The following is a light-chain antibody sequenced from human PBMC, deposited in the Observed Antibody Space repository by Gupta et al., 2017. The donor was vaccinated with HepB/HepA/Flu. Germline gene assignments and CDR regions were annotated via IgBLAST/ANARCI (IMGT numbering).Light chain of an antibody. CDR3: SSYTSSNTVV. V-gene: IGLV2-14*01. CDR1: SSDVGGYNY. CDR2: EVS. Sequence: QSALTQPAPVSVSPGQSITISCTGTSSDVGGYNYVSWYQQHPGKAPKLMIYEVSNRPSGVSIRFSGSTSGNTASLTISGLQAEDEADYYCSSYTSSNTVVFGGGTTLTVL. J-gene: IGLJ2*01.